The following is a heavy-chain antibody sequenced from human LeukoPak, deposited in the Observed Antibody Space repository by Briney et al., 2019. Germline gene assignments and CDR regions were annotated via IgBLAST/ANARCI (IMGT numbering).Heavy chain of an antibody. J-gene: IGHJ4*02. V-gene: IGHV3-53*01. Sequence: GGSLRLSCAASGFTVSDTYMSWVRQAPGKGLEWVSVIYSGGSTYYADSVKGRFTISRDNSKNTLYLQMNSLRVEDTAVYYCARSSSFDYWGQGTLVTVSS. D-gene: IGHD6-6*01. CDR1: GFTVSDTY. CDR3: ARSSSFDY. CDR2: IYSGGST.